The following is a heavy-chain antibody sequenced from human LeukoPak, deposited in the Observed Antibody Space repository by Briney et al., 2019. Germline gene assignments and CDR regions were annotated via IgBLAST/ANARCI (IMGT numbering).Heavy chain of an antibody. Sequence: GASVKVSCKASGYTXTNYYLHWVRQAPGQGLAWMAITNPSGDTTRYVEKFQGRVTMTRDTSASTVYMELSSLRSEDTGVYYCARGGYSESFYNPRSYGMDVWGQGTTVIVSS. D-gene: IGHD3-10*01. CDR1: GYTXTNYY. CDR2: TNPSGDTT. CDR3: ARGGYSESFYNPRSYGMDV. J-gene: IGHJ6*02. V-gene: IGHV1-46*01.